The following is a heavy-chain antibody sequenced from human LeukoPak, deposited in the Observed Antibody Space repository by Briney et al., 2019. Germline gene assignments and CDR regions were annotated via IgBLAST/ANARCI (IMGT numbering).Heavy chain of an antibody. Sequence: PSETLSLTCTVSGGSISSYYWSWTRQPPGKGLEWIGYIYYSGSTNYNPSLKSRVTISVDTSKNQFSLKLSSVTAADTAVYYCAGGHCSSTSCHRRFDYWGQGTLVTVSS. V-gene: IGHV4-59*01. CDR2: IYYSGST. J-gene: IGHJ4*02. D-gene: IGHD2-2*01. CDR1: GGSISSYY. CDR3: AGGHCSSTSCHRRFDY.